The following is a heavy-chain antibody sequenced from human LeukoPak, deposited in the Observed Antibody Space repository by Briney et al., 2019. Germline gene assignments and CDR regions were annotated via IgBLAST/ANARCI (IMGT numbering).Heavy chain of an antibody. CDR2: IYYSGST. CDR1: GGSISSSSYY. CDR3: ARETLRDGSFDF. V-gene: IGHV4-39*02. D-gene: IGHD5-24*01. Sequence: SETLSLTCTVSGGSISSSSYYWGWIRQPPGKGLEWIGSIYYSGSTYYNPSLKSRVTISVDTSKNQFSLELTSVTAADTAVYFCARETLRDGSFDFWGQGTLATVS. J-gene: IGHJ4*02.